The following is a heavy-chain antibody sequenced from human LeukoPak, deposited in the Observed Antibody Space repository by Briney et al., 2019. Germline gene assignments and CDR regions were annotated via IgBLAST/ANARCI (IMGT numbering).Heavy chain of an antibody. CDR3: ARVGATVGTGAFDI. J-gene: IGHJ3*02. D-gene: IGHD1-26*01. V-gene: IGHV3-64*01. CDR1: GFTFSSYA. CDR2: ISSNGGST. Sequence: GGSLRLSCAASGFTFSSYAMHWVRQAPGKGLEYVSAISSNGGSTYYANSVKGRFTISRDNSKNTLYLQMGSLRAEDMAVYYCARVGATVGTGAFDIWGQGTMVTVSS.